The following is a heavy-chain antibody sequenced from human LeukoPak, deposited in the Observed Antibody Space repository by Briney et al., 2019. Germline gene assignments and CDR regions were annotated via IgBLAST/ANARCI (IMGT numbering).Heavy chain of an antibody. V-gene: IGHV3-23*01. CDR3: AKLLWAEYSSSSALDY. D-gene: IGHD6-6*01. CDR2: ISGSGGST. J-gene: IGHJ4*02. Sequence: PGGSLRLSCAASGFTFRSYAMSWVRQAPGKGLEWVSAISGSGGSTYYADSVKGRFTISRDNSKNTLYLQMNSLRAEDTAVYYCAKLLWAEYSSSSALDYWGQGTLVTVSS. CDR1: GFTFRSYA.